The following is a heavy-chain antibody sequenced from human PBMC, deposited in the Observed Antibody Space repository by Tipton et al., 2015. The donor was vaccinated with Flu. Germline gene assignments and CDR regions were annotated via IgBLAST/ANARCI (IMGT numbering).Heavy chain of an antibody. CDR3: ASGIATLGDTYYYAMDV. J-gene: IGHJ6*02. CDR1: GSSISSTEYY. D-gene: IGHD6-13*01. CDR2: IYHSGST. Sequence: TLSLTCTVSGSSISSTEYYWSWIRQPPGKGLEWIGFIYHSGSTFYDPSLRSRITMSVDRSKNQVSLKLSSVTAADTAVFYCASGIATLGDTYYYAMDVWGQGTTVTVSS. V-gene: IGHV4-30-4*01.